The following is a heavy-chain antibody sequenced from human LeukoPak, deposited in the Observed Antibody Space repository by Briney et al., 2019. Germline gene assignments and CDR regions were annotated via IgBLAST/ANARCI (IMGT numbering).Heavy chain of an antibody. CDR2: ISGSGGRT. Sequence: GGSLRLSCAGSGITLSNYGMSWVRQAPGKGLEWVAGISGSGGRTSYADSVKGRFTISRDSPKDTLYLQMNSLRAEDTAVYFCAKRGVVIRVVLVGFHKEAYYFDSWGQGALVTVSS. CDR3: AKRGVVIRVVLVGFHKEAYYFDS. D-gene: IGHD3-10*01. CDR1: GITLSNYG. J-gene: IGHJ4*02. V-gene: IGHV3-23*01.